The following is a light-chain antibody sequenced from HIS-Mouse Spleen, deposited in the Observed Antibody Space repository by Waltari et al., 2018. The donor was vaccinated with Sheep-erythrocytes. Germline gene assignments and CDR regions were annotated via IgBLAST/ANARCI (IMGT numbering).Light chain of an antibody. CDR2: DVS. V-gene: IGLV2-11*01. J-gene: IGLJ1*01. Sequence: QSALTQPRSVSGSPGQSFTISCTGTSSDVGGYNYVSWYQPHPGKAPKLMIYDVSKRPSGVPDRCSGSKSGNTASLTISGLQAEDEADYYCCSYAGSYNHVFATGTKVTVL. CDR1: SSDVGGYNY. CDR3: CSYAGSYNHV.